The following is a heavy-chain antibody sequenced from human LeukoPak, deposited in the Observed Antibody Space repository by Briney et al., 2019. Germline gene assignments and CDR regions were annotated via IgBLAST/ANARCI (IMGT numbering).Heavy chain of an antibody. D-gene: IGHD7-27*01. V-gene: IGHV4-4*02. CDR2: IYHSGST. CDR3: ARALGSRQNWYFDL. J-gene: IGHJ2*01. Sequence: SETLSLTCAVSGGSIKSNNWWSWVRQPPGKGLEWIGEIYHSGSTNYNPSLESRVTVSVDKSKNQFSLKLSSVTAADTAVYYCARALGSRQNWYFDLWGRGTLVTVSS. CDR1: GGSIKSNNW.